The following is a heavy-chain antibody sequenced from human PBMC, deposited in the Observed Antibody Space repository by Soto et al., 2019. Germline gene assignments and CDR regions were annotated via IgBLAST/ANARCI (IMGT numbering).Heavy chain of an antibody. V-gene: IGHV3-23*01. Sequence: EVQLLESGGGLVQPGGSLRLSCAASGFTFSSYAMIWVRQAPGKGLEWVSAISGSGGSTYYADSVKGRFTISRDNSKNTLYLQMNSLRAEDTAVYYCATVVTANRGYFDYWGQGTLVTVSS. CDR1: GFTFSSYA. D-gene: IGHD2-21*02. J-gene: IGHJ4*02. CDR3: ATVVTANRGYFDY. CDR2: ISGSGGST.